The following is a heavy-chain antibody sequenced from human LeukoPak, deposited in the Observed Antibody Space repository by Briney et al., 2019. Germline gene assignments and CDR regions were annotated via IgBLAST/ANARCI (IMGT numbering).Heavy chain of an antibody. J-gene: IGHJ6*03. CDR3: ARVKQQLVRLLGRDTTYYYYYYMDV. D-gene: IGHD6-13*01. Sequence: GGSLRLSCAASGFTFGRHWMSWVRQAPGKGLEWVANIKQDGSGKHYVDSVKGRFTISRDNAKNSLFLQMNSLRAEDTAVYFCARVKQQLVRLLGRDTTYYYYYYMDVWGKGTTVTVSS. V-gene: IGHV3-7*01. CDR2: IKQDGSGK. CDR1: GFTFGRHW.